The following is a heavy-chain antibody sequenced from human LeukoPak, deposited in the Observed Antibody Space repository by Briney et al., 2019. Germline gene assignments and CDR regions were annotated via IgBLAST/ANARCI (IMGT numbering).Heavy chain of an antibody. J-gene: IGHJ4*02. CDR3: ASYTLNCGCFRH. V-gene: IGHV4-4*07. Sequence: SETLSLTCTVSGGSISSYYWSWIRQPAGKGLEWIGRIYTSGSTNYNPSLKSRVTMSVDTSKNQFSLKLSSVTAADTAVYYCASYTLNCGCFRHWGQGTLVTVSS. D-gene: IGHD6-19*01. CDR1: GGSISSYY. CDR2: IYTSGST.